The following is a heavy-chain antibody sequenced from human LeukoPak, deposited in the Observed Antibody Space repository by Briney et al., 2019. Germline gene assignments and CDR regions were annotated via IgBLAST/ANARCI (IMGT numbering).Heavy chain of an antibody. D-gene: IGHD3-10*01. CDR3: ARERPRLTYASGSYYNGYYFDY. J-gene: IGHJ4*02. CDR2: INHSGST. Sequence: PSETLSLTCAVYGGSFSGYYWSWIRQPPGKGLEWIGEINHSGSTNYNPSLKSRVTISVDTSKNQFSLKLSSVTAADTAVYYCARERPRLTYASGSYYNGYYFDYWGQGTLVTVSS. V-gene: IGHV4-34*01. CDR1: GGSFSGYY.